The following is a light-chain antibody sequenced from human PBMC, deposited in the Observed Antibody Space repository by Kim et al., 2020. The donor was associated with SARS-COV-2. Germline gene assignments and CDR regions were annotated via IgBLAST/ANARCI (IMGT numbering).Light chain of an antibody. V-gene: IGLV3-1*01. Sequence: SYELTQPPSVSVSPGQTASITCSGDKLGDKYAYWYQQKPGQSPVLVIYEDTKRPSGIPKRFSASNSENTATLTISATQAIDEADYYCQAWGSRTVVFGGGTQLTVL. CDR2: EDT. CDR3: QAWGSRTVV. CDR1: KLGDKY. J-gene: IGLJ2*01.